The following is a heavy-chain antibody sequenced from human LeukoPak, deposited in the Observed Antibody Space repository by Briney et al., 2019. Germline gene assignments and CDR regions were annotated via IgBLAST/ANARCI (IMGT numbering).Heavy chain of an antibody. Sequence: ASVKVSCKASGYTFTNYGISWVRQAPGQGLEWTGWISAYNGNTHYAQNLQGRVTMTTDTSTSTAYMELKSLRSDDTAVYYCARGGHRRYYYTSGSAFDPWGQGTLVTVSS. CDR3: ARGGHRRYYYTSGSAFDP. D-gene: IGHD3-10*01. J-gene: IGHJ5*02. CDR1: GYTFTNYG. CDR2: ISAYNGNT. V-gene: IGHV1-18*01.